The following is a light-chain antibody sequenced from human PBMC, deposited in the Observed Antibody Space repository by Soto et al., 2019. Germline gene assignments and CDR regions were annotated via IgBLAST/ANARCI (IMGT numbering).Light chain of an antibody. Sequence: QSAPTQPPSASGSPGQSVTFSCTGTSSDVGGYNYVSWYQQYPGKAPKLMIYEVYKRHSGVPDRFSGSKSGNTASLTVSGLQPEDEADYYCRAYAGSSPWVFGGGTTLTVL. CDR3: RAYAGSSPWV. V-gene: IGLV2-8*01. J-gene: IGLJ3*02. CDR1: SSDVGGYNY. CDR2: EVY.